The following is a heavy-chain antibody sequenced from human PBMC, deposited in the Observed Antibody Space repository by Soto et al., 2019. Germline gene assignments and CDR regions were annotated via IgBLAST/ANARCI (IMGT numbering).Heavy chain of an antibody. J-gene: IGHJ6*02. D-gene: IGHD4-17*01. CDR3: ATDTHWGPDYVYYYYYGMDV. Sequence: GGSLRLSCAASGFSFSSYAMTWVRQAPGKGLEWVSAISGSGGSTYYAESGKGRFTISRDNSKNTLYLQMNSLRAEDTAVYYCATDTHWGPDYVYYYYYGMDVWGQGTTVTVSS. V-gene: IGHV3-23*01. CDR2: ISGSGGST. CDR1: GFSFSSYA.